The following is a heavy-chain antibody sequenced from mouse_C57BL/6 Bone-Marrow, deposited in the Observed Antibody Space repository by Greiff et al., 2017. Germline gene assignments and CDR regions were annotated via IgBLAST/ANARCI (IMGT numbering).Heavy chain of an antibody. CDR3: ARLDY. Sequence: EVHLEESGRDLVKPGGSLKISCAASGFSFTSYDMSWVRQTPDKRLEWVATISSDCSYTYYQDSVKGRFTITRDNAKNTLYLQGGSLKSEDTAMYYCARLDYWGQGTTLTVSS. CDR2: ISSDCSYT. J-gene: IGHJ2*01. CDR1: GFSFTSYD. V-gene: IGHV5-6*01.